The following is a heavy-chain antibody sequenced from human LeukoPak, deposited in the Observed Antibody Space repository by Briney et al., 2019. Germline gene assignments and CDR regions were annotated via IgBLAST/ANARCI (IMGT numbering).Heavy chain of an antibody. J-gene: IGHJ5*02. CDR1: GFTVSSNY. D-gene: IGHD1-26*01. CDR3: AKDYEPLVGVHRWGDWFDP. V-gene: IGHV3-66*01. CDR2: IYSGGST. Sequence: GGSLRLSCAASGFTVSSNYMSWVRQAPGKGLEWVSFIYSGGSTYYADSVKGRFTISRDNSKNTLYLQMNSLRAEDTAVYYCAKDYEPLVGVHRWGDWFDPWGQGTLVTVSS.